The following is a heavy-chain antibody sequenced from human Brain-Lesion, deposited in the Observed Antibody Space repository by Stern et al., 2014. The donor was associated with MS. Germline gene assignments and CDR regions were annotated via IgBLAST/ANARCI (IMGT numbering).Heavy chain of an antibody. CDR2: FDPDYGET. V-gene: IGHV1-24*01. J-gene: IGHJ4*02. D-gene: IGHD1-26*01. CDR1: GYTLTELS. Sequence: QVQLVQSGAEVKKPGASVKVSCKASGYTLTELSMHWVRQAPRKGLEWMGGFDPDYGETIHAQKFQGRVTMTEDTSTDTAYMELSSLRSEDTAVYYCATLSPGAGGNYYRHFDYWGQGTLVTVSS. CDR3: ATLSPGAGGNYYRHFDY.